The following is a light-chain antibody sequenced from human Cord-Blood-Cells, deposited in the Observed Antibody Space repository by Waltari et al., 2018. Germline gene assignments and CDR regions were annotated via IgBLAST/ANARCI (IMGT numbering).Light chain of an antibody. CDR1: QSISSY. J-gene: IGKJ2*01. CDR3: QQSYSTPYT. Sequence: DIQMTQSPSSLSASVGDRVTITCRESQSISSYLNWYQQKPGKAPKLLIYAASSLQSGVPSRFSGSGSGTDFTLTISSLQPEDFATYFCQQSYSTPYTFGQGTKLGIK. V-gene: IGKV1-39*01. CDR2: AAS.